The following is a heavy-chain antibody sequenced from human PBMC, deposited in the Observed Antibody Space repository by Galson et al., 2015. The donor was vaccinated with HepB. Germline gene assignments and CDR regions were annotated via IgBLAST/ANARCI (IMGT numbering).Heavy chain of an antibody. CDR1: GYTFTSYG. CDR3: ARDRRGGYYYDSSGYFELACDI. D-gene: IGHD3-22*01. V-gene: IGHV1-18*04. Sequence: SVKVSCKASGYTFTSYGISWVRQAPGQGLEWMGWISAYNGNTNYAQKLQDRVTMTTDTSTSTAYLELRSLRSDDTAVYYCARDRRGGYYYDSSGYFELACDIWGQGTMVTVSS. CDR2: ISAYNGNT. J-gene: IGHJ3*02.